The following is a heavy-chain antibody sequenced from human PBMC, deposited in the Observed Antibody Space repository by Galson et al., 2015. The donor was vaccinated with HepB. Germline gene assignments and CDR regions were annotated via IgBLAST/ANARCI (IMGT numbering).Heavy chain of an antibody. Sequence: SVKVSCKASGGTFSSYTISWVRQAPGQGLEWMGRIIPILGIANYAQKFQGRVTITADKSTSTAYMELSSLRSEDTAMYYCARRKPYYYDSSGSPYAFDIWGQGTMVTVSS. CDR2: IIPILGIA. D-gene: IGHD3-22*01. V-gene: IGHV1-69*02. CDR3: ARRKPYYYDSSGSPYAFDI. J-gene: IGHJ3*02. CDR1: GGTFSSYT.